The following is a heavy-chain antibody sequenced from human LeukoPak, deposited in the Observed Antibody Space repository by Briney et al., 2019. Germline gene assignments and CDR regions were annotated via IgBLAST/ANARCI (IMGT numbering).Heavy chain of an antibody. J-gene: IGHJ4*02. CDR2: ISPTSRDM. CDR1: GFTFSSYA. CDR3: TRAAYSSGPDY. V-gene: IGHV3-48*02. Sequence: GGSLRLSCAASGFTFSSYAMSWVRQAPGKGLEWVSYISPTSRDMFYADSVEGRFTISRDNAKNSLYLQLNSLRDEDTAVYFCTRAAYSSGPDYWGQGTLVTVSS. D-gene: IGHD6-19*01.